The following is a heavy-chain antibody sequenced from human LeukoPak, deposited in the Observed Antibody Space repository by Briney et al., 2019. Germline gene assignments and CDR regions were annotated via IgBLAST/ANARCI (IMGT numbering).Heavy chain of an antibody. CDR2: IYTTGST. CDR3: ARGVYGSGMLDY. Sequence: PSETLSLTCTVSGGSISSGLYYWNWIRQPAGKGLEWIGRIYTTGSTNYNPSLKSRLTISLDTLKDLFSLRLASVTAADTAVYDCARGVYGSGMLDYWGQGTLVTVSS. D-gene: IGHD3-10*01. CDR1: GGSISSGLYY. J-gene: IGHJ4*02. V-gene: IGHV4-61*02.